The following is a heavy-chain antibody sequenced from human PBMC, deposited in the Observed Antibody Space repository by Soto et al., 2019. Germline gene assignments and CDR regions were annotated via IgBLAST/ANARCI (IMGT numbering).Heavy chain of an antibody. V-gene: IGHV3-53*01. D-gene: IGHD3-16*01. CDR1: GFTVSNNY. CDR2: IYSGGYT. J-gene: IGHJ4*02. Sequence: EVQLVESGGGLIQPGGSLRLSCAVSGFTVSNNYMSWVRQAPGKGLEGVSVIYSGGYTAYGDSVKGRFTISRDNSKNTLILQRNSRGAADTAVFYGGATRGGGGYWGQGTLVTVSS. CDR3: GATRGGGGY.